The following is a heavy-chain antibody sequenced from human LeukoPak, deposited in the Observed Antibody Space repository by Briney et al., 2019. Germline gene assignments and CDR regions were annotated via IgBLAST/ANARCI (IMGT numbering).Heavy chain of an antibody. D-gene: IGHD3-10*01. J-gene: IGHJ3*02. CDR2: ISYSGTT. V-gene: IGHV4-39*07. CDR3: ARDRGLWLGEARDAFDI. Sequence: PSETLSLTCTVSGDSINNNVYYWGWIRQPPGKGLEWIAIISYSGTTYYNPSLRTRATISIDTSKNKFSLKVNSVTAADTAMYYCARDRGLWLGEARDAFDIWGQGTMVTVFS. CDR1: GDSINNNVYY.